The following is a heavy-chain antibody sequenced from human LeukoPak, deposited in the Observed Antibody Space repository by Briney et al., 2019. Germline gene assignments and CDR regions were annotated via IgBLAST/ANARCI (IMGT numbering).Heavy chain of an antibody. J-gene: IGHJ4*02. V-gene: IGHV3-11*04. CDR3: AREGTNYYGSGSFDY. Sequence: PGGSLRLSCAASGVTFSDYYMSWVRQAPGKGLEWVSYISSSGSTIYYADSVKGRFTISRDNAKNSLYLQMNSLRAEDTAVYYCAREGTNYYGSGSFDYWGQGTLVTVSS. D-gene: IGHD3-10*01. CDR2: ISSSGSTI. CDR1: GVTFSDYY.